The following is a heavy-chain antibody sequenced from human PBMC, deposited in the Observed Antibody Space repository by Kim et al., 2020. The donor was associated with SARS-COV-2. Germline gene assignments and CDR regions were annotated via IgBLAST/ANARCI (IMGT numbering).Heavy chain of an antibody. J-gene: IGHJ6*02. D-gene: IGHD3-3*01. CDR3: ARSYYDFLEEDYYYYYGMDV. Sequence: GGSLRLSCAASGFTFSSYGMHWVRQAPGKGLEWVAVIWYDGSNKYYADSVKGRFTISRDNSKNTLYLQMNSLRAEDTAVYYCARSYYDFLEEDYYYYYGMDVWGQGTTVTVSS. V-gene: IGHV3-33*01. CDR2: IWYDGSNK. CDR1: GFTFSSYG.